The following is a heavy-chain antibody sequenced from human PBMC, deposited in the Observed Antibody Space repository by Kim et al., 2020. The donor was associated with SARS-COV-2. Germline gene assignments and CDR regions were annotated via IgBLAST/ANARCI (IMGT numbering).Heavy chain of an antibody. CDR2: IYYSGST. Sequence: SETLSLTCTVSGGSISSYYWSWIRQPPGKGLEWIGYIYYSGSTNYNPSLKSRVTISVDTSKNQFSLKLSSVTAADTAVYYCAREDTARPFDIWGQGTMVTVSS. D-gene: IGHD5-18*01. CDR1: GGSISSYY. V-gene: IGHV4-59*01. CDR3: AREDTARPFDI. J-gene: IGHJ3*02.